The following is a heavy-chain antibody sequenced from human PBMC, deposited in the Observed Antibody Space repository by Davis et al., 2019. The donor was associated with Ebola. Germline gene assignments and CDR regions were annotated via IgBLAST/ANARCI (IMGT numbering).Heavy chain of an antibody. CDR2: IYPGDSDT. D-gene: IGHD6-13*01. CDR3: ASFGSSSWFGFDY. J-gene: IGHJ4*02. CDR1: GYSFTSNW. Sequence: KVSCKASGYSFTSNWISWVRQMPGKGLEWMGIIYPGDSDTRYSPSFQGQVTISADKSISTAYLQWSSLKASDTSMYYCASFGSSSWFGFDYWGQGTLVTVSS. V-gene: IGHV5-51*01.